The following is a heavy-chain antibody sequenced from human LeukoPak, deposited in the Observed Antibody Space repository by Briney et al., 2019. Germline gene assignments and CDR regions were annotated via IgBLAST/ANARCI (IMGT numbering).Heavy chain of an antibody. Sequence: GGSLRLSCAASGFTVSSYDMHWVRQVTGKSLEWLSDIGTVGDTYYAGSVKGRFTISRENAKNSLYLQMNSLRAGDTAVYYCARVRSGSLGYGMDVWGQGTTVTVSS. J-gene: IGHJ6*02. CDR1: GFTVSSYD. D-gene: IGHD1-26*01. CDR3: ARVRSGSLGYGMDV. CDR2: IGTVGDT. V-gene: IGHV3-13*01.